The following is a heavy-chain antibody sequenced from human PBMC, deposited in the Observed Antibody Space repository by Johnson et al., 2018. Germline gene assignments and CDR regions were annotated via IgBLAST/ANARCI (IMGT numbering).Heavy chain of an antibody. J-gene: IGHJ1*01. CDR3: ARDDGRGAEYLQH. V-gene: IGHV3-33*01. CDR2: IWYDDNN. D-gene: IGHD2-15*01. Sequence: QLVQSGGGVVQPGKSLRLSCAASGFTFSIYGMHWVRQAPGKGLEWVATIWYDDNNHYIDSVKGRFTISRDNSKNTLYLQMNSLRAEDTAVYYCARDDGRGAEYLQHWGQGTQVTDSA. CDR1: GFTFSIYG.